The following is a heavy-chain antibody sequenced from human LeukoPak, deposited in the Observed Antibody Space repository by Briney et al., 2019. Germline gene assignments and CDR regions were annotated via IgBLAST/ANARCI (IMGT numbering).Heavy chain of an antibody. Sequence: ASVKVSCKASGYTFTSYAMNWVRQAPGQGLEWMGWINTNTGNPTYAQGFTGRFVFSLDTSVSTAYLQISSLRAEDTAVYYCARTRPLSGSYYNFDYWGQGTLVTVSS. CDR1: GYTFTSYA. CDR3: ARTRPLSGSYYNFDY. CDR2: INTNTGNP. J-gene: IGHJ4*02. D-gene: IGHD3-10*01. V-gene: IGHV7-4-1*02.